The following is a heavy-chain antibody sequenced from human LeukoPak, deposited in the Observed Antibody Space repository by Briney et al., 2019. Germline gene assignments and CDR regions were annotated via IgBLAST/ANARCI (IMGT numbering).Heavy chain of an antibody. CDR3: ARGLGSGSYYDSHYYGMDV. D-gene: IGHD3-10*01. CDR1: GGSISSYY. J-gene: IGHJ6*02. CDR2: IYYSGST. V-gene: IGHV4-59*01. Sequence: SETLSLTCTVSGGSISSYYWSWIRQPPGKGLEWIGYIYYSGSTNYNPSHKSRVTISVDTSKNQFSLKLSSVTAADTAVYYCARGLGSGSYYDSHYYGMDVWGQGTTVTVSS.